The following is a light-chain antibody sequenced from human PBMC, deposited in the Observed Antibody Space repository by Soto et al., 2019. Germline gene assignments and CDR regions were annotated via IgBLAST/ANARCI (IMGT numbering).Light chain of an antibody. V-gene: IGLV1-47*02. CDR2: SNN. CDR3: SSYTISSTLVV. Sequence: QSVLTQPPSASGTPGQRVTISCSGSSSNIGSNYVYWYQQLPGTAPKLLIYSNNQRPSGVSNRFSGSKSGNTASLTISGLQAEDEADYYCSSYTISSTLVVFGGGTKLTVL. J-gene: IGLJ3*02. CDR1: SSNIGSNY.